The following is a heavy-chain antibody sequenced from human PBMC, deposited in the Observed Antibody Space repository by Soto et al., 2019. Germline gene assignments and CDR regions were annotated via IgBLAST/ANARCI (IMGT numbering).Heavy chain of an antibody. CDR1: GFTFSSYA. J-gene: IGHJ6*02. D-gene: IGHD1-1*01. CDR3: ARRGLQTGTDYYYYGMDG. CDR2: ISGSGGST. V-gene: IGHV3-23*01. Sequence: GGSLRLSCAASGFTFSSYAMSWVRQAPGKGLEWVSAISGSGGSTYYADSVKGRFTISRDNSKNTLYLQMNSLRAEDTAVYYCARRGLQTGTDYYYYGMDGWGQGTTVTVSS.